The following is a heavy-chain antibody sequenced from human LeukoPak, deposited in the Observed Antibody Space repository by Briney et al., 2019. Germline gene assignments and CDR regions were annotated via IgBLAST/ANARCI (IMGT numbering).Heavy chain of an antibody. CDR1: GGSISSYY. CDR2: IYYSGST. D-gene: IGHD3-22*01. CDR3: ARGPKYYYDSSGYYPIDY. Sequence: SETLSLTCTVSGGSISSYYWSWIRQPPGKGLEWIGYIYYSGSTNYNPSLKSRVTISVDTYKNQFSLKLSSVTAADTAVYYCARGPKYYYDSSGYYPIDYWGQGTLVTVSS. J-gene: IGHJ4*02. V-gene: IGHV4-59*01.